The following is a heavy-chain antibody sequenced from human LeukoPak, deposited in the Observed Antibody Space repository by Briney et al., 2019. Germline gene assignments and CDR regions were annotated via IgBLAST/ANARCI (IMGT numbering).Heavy chain of an antibody. CDR1: GYTFTSSY. CDR2: INARTGNA. J-gene: IGHJ4*02. V-gene: IGHV1-46*01. D-gene: IGHD3-16*01. Sequence: ASVTVSCKASGYTFTSSYIHWVRRAPGQGLEWMGIINARTGNAAYAQRFKGRISMTRDTSTSTVYMELSSLTSEDTAVYYCGRDQGRAAAYSWGSNFDYWGQGTLVIVSS. CDR3: GRDQGRAAAYSWGSNFDY.